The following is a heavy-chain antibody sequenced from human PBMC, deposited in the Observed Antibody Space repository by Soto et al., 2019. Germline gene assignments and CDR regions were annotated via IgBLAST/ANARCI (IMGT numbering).Heavy chain of an antibody. J-gene: IGHJ4*02. Sequence: QVQLVQSGAEVKKPGASVKVSCKASGYTFTNYAMHWVRQAPGQRLEWMGWINAGNGNTKYSQKFQGRVTITRDTSASTAYMELSSLRSEDTAVFCCASSLGELASWDYWGQGTLLTVSS. CDR3: ASSLGELASWDY. CDR1: GYTFTNYA. D-gene: IGHD3-16*01. V-gene: IGHV1-3*01. CDR2: INAGNGNT.